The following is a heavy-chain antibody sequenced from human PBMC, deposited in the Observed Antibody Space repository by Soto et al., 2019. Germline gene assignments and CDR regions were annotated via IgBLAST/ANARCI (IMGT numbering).Heavy chain of an antibody. CDR3: AREPYLPNDRNDI. CDR2: IFHSGTT. V-gene: IGHV4-30-4*01. J-gene: IGHJ4*02. D-gene: IGHD1-1*01. CDR1: GDSIRNADYF. Sequence: SETLALTSNVSGDSIRNADYFWTGIRQSPGQGLEWMGYIFHSGTTYYNPSLKGRLLISIEDSKNQFSLRLTSVTAADSAVDFCAREPYLPNDRNDIWGPGTLVTVSS.